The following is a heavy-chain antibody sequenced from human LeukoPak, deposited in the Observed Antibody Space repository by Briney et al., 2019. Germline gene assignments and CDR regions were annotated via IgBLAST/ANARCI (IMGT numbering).Heavy chain of an antibody. CDR2: ISAYNGNT. V-gene: IGHV1-18*01. D-gene: IGHD3-10*01. J-gene: IGHJ4*02. CDR1: GYTFTSYG. CDR3: ARLTVREIWSYYGSGGSDY. Sequence: GASVKVSCKASGYTFTSYGISWVRQAPGQGLEWMGWISAYNGNTNYAQKLQGRVTMTTDTSTSTAYMELRSLRSDDTAVYYCARLTVREIWSYYGSGGSDYWGQGTLVTVSS.